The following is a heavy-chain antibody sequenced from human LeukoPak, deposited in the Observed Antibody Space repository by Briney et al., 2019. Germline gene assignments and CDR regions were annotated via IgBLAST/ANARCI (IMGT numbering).Heavy chain of an antibody. CDR2: ISAYNDNT. Sequence: ASVKVSCKASGYTFTSYGISWVRQAPGQGLEWMGWISAYNDNTNYAQRLQGRVTMTTDTSTSTAYMELRSLRSDDTAVYYCARARMVLIYYYGMDVWGQGTTVTVSS. D-gene: IGHD4/OR15-4a*01. CDR3: ARARMVLIYYYGMDV. J-gene: IGHJ6*02. V-gene: IGHV1-18*01. CDR1: GYTFTSYG.